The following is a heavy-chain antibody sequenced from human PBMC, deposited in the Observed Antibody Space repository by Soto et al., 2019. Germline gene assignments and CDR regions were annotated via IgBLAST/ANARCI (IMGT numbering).Heavy chain of an antibody. J-gene: IGHJ5*02. CDR3: ARYGDYPGWFDP. Sequence: SETLSLTCTVSGGSISSYYRSWIRQPPGKGLEWIGYIYYNGITNYNPSLKSRVTISVDTSKNQFSLKLSSVTAADTAVYYCARYGDYPGWFDPWGQGTLVTVSS. V-gene: IGHV4-59*08. CDR2: IYYNGIT. D-gene: IGHD4-17*01. CDR1: GGSISSYY.